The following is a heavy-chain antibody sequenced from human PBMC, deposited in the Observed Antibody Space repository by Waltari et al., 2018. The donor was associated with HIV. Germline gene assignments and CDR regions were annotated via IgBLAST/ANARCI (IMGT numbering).Heavy chain of an antibody. D-gene: IGHD3-10*01. V-gene: IGHV1-69*08. J-gene: IGHJ5*01. CDR2: AIPMFGTA. CDR1: AGAFVSPT. CDR3: ASARETMGVDFDS. Sequence: QVQLVQSGAEVKKPRSSVKVSCKASAGAFVSPTFNGSRQAPGKGLEWMGRAIPMFGTANYARKFQGRVTITADKSTTTAYMELNGLRIDDTAVYYCASARETMGVDFDSWGQGTLVTVS.